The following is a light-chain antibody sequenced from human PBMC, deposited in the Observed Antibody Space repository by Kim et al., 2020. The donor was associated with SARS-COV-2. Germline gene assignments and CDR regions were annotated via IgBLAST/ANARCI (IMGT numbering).Light chain of an antibody. CDR2: EDD. CDR1: SGSIASNY. J-gene: IGLJ2*01. V-gene: IGLV6-57*01. Sequence: NFMLTQPHSVSKTVTVSCTRSSGSIASNYVQWYQQRPGSSPTTVIYEDDQRPSGVPDRFSGSIDSSSNSASLTISGLKTEDEADYYCQSYNSSNLVFGGGTQLTVL. CDR3: QSYNSSNLV.